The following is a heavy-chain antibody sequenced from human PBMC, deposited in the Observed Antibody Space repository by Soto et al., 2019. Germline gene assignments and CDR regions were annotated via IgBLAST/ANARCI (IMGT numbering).Heavy chain of an antibody. Sequence: SVKVSCKASGGTFSSYAISWVRQAPGQGLEWMGGIIPIFGTANYAQKFQGRVTITADESTSTAYMELSSLRSEDTAVYYCAVESPATYYYDSSGYYGPPRDWGQGTLVTVS. CDR3: AVESPATYYYDSSGYYGPPRD. V-gene: IGHV1-69*13. D-gene: IGHD3-22*01. CDR2: IIPIFGTA. J-gene: IGHJ4*02. CDR1: GGTFSSYA.